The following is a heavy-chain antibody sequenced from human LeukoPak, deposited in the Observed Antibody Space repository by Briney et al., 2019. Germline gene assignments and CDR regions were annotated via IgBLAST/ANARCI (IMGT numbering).Heavy chain of an antibody. Sequence: PGGSLRLSCAASGFTFNDYYMSWIRQAPGKGLDWVSYINRSGSTIYYEDSVKGRFPISRDNAKNSLHLQMNSLRAEDTAVYYCAGDGPEWLSSGLFDPCGEARLATV. CDR1: GFTFNDYY. D-gene: IGHD3-3*01. CDR3: AGDGPEWLSSGLFDP. V-gene: IGHV3-11*04. CDR2: INRSGSTI. J-gene: IGHJ5*02.